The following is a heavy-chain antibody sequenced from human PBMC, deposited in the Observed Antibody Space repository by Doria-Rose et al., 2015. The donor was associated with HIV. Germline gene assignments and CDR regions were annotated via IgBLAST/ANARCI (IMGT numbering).Heavy chain of an antibody. CDR2: TYYTGTS. Sequence: QVQLQESGPGLVKPSETLSLTCSVSGASVSSRGYYWNWIRQVPGKGLESLGYTYYTGTSDYSPSLKSRLNMAVDTSKNQFSLKLSFVTVADTAMYYCARMSSYRELDYWGQGALVIVSA. CDR3: ARMSSYRELDY. D-gene: IGHD3-10*01. J-gene: IGHJ4*02. CDR1: GASVSSRGYY. V-gene: IGHV4-31*03.